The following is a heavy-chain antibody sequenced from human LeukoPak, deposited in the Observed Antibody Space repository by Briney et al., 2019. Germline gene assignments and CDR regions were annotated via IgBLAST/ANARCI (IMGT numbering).Heavy chain of an antibody. CDR1: GYTFTSYG. Sequence: ASVKVYCKASGYTFTSYGISWVRQAPGQGLEWMGWISAYNGNTNYAQRLQGRVTMTIDTSTSTAYMELRSLRSDDTAVYYCARGTKTQSPTYYDFWSGYYNPSHFDYWGQGTLVTVSS. D-gene: IGHD3-3*01. J-gene: IGHJ4*02. V-gene: IGHV1-18*01. CDR2: ISAYNGNT. CDR3: ARGTKTQSPTYYDFWSGYYNPSHFDY.